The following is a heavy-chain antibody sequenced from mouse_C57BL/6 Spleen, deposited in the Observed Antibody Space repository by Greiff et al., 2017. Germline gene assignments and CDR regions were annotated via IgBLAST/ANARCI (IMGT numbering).Heavy chain of an antibody. CDR3: ASVSNYEGAY. J-gene: IGHJ3*01. CDR2: INPSSGYT. Sequence: VQLQQSGAELVRPGASVKMSCKASGYTFTSYTMHWVKQRPGQGLEWIGYINPSSGYTKYNQKFKDKATLTADKSSSTAYMQRGSLTSEDSAVYYCASVSNYEGAYWGQGTLVTVSA. D-gene: IGHD2-5*01. V-gene: IGHV1-4*01. CDR1: GYTFTSYT.